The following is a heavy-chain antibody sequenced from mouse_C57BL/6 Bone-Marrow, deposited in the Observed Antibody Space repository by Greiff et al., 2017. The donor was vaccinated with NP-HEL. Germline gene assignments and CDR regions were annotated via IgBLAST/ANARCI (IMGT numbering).Heavy chain of an antibody. CDR3: AREGPPFAY. CDR1: GFTFSDYG. D-gene: IGHD3-3*01. CDR2: ISNLAYSI. Sequence: EVQLQQSGGGLVQPGGSLKLSCAASGFTFSDYGMAWVRQAPRKGPEWVAFISNLAYSIYYADTVTGRFTISRENAKNTLYLEMCGLRSEDAAMYYCAREGPPFAYWGQGTLVTVSA. V-gene: IGHV5-15*01. J-gene: IGHJ3*01.